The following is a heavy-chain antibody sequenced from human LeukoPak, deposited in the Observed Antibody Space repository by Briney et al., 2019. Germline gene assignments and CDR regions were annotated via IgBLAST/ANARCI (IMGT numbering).Heavy chain of an antibody. CDR2: TYYRSQWYN. CDR1: GDSVSSNTAA. Sequence: LQTLSLTCALSGDSVSSNTAAGDSTSHSPSRGLEWLGRTYYRSQWYNDYAVSVKSRITINPDTSKNQFSLQLNSVTPEDTAVYYCARETYGDYYYYYGMDVWGKGTTVTVSS. V-gene: IGHV6-1*01. D-gene: IGHD4-17*01. J-gene: IGHJ6*04. CDR3: ARETYGDYYYYYGMDV.